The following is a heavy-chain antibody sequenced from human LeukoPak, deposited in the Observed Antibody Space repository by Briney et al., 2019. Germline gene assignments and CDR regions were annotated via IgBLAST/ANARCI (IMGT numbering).Heavy chain of an antibody. V-gene: IGHV1-18*01. CDR1: GYTFTSYG. Sequence: GASVKVSCKASGYTFTSYGISWVRQAPGRGLEWMGWISAYNGNTNYAQKLQGRVTMTTDTSTSTAYMELRSLRSDDTAVYYCARSPEMYQLLFPYYMDVWGKGTTVTVSS. CDR2: ISAYNGNT. D-gene: IGHD2-2*01. J-gene: IGHJ6*03. CDR3: ARSPEMYQLLFPYYMDV.